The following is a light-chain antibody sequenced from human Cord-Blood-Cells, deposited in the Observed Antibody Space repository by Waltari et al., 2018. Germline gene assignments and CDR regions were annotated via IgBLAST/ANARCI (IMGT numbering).Light chain of an antibody. CDR2: AAS. CDR3: RQSYSTPRT. V-gene: IGKV1-39*01. Sequence: DIQMTQSPSSLSASVGDRVTITCRASQSISSYLNWYQQKPGKAPKHLIYAASSLQSGVPSRFSGSGSGTDFTLTISSLQPEDFATYYCRQSYSTPRTFGQGTKVEIK. J-gene: IGKJ1*01. CDR1: QSISSY.